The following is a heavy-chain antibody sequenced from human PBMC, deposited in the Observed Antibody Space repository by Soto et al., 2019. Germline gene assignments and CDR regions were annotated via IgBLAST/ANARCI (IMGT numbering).Heavy chain of an antibody. J-gene: IGHJ4*02. CDR1: VFTFSSYG. D-gene: IGHD2-2*01. V-gene: IGHV3-33*01. CDR2: IWYDGSKK. CDR3: ASRSPALDY. Sequence: QVQLVESGGGVVQPGRSLRLSCAASVFTFSSYGMHWVRQAPGKGLEWVAVIWYDGSKKYYADFVKGRFTISRDNSKNTLYLQMNSLRADDTAVYYCASRSPALDYWGQGTLVTVSS.